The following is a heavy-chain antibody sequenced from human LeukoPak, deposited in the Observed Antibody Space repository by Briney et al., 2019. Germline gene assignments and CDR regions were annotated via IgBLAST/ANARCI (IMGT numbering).Heavy chain of an antibody. D-gene: IGHD6-19*01. Sequence: GGSLRLSCAASGFTFDDYAMNWVRQPPGKGLEWVSAIRSSSSSIYYADSVKGRFTISRDNAQNSVFLQMNSLRAEDTAVYYCARDSSGWYGNWFDPWGQGTLVTVSS. CDR2: IRSSSSSI. J-gene: IGHJ5*02. CDR1: GFTFDDYA. CDR3: ARDSSGWYGNWFDP. V-gene: IGHV3-21*01.